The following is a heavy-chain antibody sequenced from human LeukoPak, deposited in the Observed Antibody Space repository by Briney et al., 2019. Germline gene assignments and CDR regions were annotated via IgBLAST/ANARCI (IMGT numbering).Heavy chain of an antibody. V-gene: IGHV3-23*01. J-gene: IGHJ4*02. D-gene: IGHD5-12*01. Sequence: GGSLRLSCAASGFTFSSYAMSWVRQAPGKGLEWVSAISGSGGSTYYADSVKGRFTISRDNSKNTLYLQMSSLRAEDPAVYCCARGGLRLFDYWGQGTLVTVSS. CDR1: GFTFSSYA. CDR3: ARGGLRLFDY. CDR2: ISGSGGST.